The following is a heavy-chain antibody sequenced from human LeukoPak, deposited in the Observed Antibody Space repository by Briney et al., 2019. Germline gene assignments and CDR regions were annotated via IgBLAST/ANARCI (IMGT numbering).Heavy chain of an antibody. CDR3: ARTYYYDSSGYLQTSGYFDY. Sequence: GGSLRLSCAASGFTFINYALHWVRQAPGKGLEYVSAISSNGGRTYYANSVKGRFTISRDNSKNTLYLQMGSLRAEDMAVYYCARTYYYDSSGYLQTSGYFDYWGRGTLVTVSS. V-gene: IGHV3-64*01. J-gene: IGHJ4*02. D-gene: IGHD3-22*01. CDR2: ISSNGGRT. CDR1: GFTFINYA.